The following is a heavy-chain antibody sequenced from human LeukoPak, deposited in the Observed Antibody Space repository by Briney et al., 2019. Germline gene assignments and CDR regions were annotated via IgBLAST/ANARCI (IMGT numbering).Heavy chain of an antibody. CDR3: ATGPPYYYYMDV. Sequence: ASVKVSCKASGYTFTSYGISWVRQAPGQGLEWMGWISAYNGNTNYAQKLQGRVTMTEDTSTDTAYMELSSLRSEDTAVYYCATGPPYYYYMDVWGKGTTVTVSS. J-gene: IGHJ6*03. CDR2: ISAYNGNT. CDR1: GYTFTSYG. V-gene: IGHV1-18*01.